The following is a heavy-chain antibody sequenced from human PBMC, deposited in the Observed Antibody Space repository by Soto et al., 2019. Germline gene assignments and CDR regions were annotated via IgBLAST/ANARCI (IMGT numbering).Heavy chain of an antibody. J-gene: IGHJ4*02. Sequence: GGSLRLSCAASGFTFISNGMYWVRQAPGKGLEWVALIWYDGSRKYYADSVKGRFTISRDNSKNTLYLQMNSLRAEDTAVYYCARLSGSYFDYWGQGT. CDR3: ARLSGSYFDY. CDR2: IWYDGSRK. CDR1: GFTFISNG. V-gene: IGHV3-33*07. D-gene: IGHD1-26*01.